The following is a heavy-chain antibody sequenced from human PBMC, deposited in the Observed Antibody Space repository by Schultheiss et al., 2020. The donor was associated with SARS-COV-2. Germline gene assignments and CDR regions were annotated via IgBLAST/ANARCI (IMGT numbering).Heavy chain of an antibody. CDR2: IHYSGST. V-gene: IGHV4-38-2*02. CDR3: ARGLGGIGYCSSTSCPVGY. Sequence: SETLSLTCTVSGYSISSGYYWSWIRQPPGKGLEWIGYIHYSGSTYYNPSLKSRVTISVDTSKNQFSLKLSSVTAADTAVYYCARGLGGIGYCSSTSCPVGYWGQGTLVTVSS. J-gene: IGHJ4*02. D-gene: IGHD2-2*01. CDR1: GYSISSGYY.